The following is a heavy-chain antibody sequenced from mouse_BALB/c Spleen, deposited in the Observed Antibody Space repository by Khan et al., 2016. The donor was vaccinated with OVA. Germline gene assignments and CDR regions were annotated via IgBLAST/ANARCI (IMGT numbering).Heavy chain of an antibody. CDR3: ARSLYYSYGYALDC. CDR1: GYSITSDYA. D-gene: IGHD2-14*01. CDR2: ISSTGST. Sequence: EVQLQESGPGLVKPSQSLSLTCTVTGYSITSDYAWNWIRQFPGNKPEWLGYISSTGSTSYNPSLKSRISITRDTSKNQFFLQLKSVTTEDTATYYCARSLYYSYGYALDCWGRGTSVTVSS. V-gene: IGHV3-2*02. J-gene: IGHJ4*01.